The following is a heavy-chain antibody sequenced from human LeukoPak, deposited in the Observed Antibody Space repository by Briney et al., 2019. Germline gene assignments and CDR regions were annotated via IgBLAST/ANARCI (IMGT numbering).Heavy chain of an antibody. Sequence: GGSLRLSCAASGFTFSSYAMHWVRQAPGKGLEWVAIISYDGSNKYYADSVKGRFTISRDNSKNTLYLQMNSLRAEDTAVYYCARSRLMGATTPTDYWGQGTLVTVSS. CDR3: ARSRLMGATTPTDY. V-gene: IGHV3-30-3*01. CDR1: GFTFSSYA. D-gene: IGHD1-26*01. J-gene: IGHJ4*02. CDR2: ISYDGSNK.